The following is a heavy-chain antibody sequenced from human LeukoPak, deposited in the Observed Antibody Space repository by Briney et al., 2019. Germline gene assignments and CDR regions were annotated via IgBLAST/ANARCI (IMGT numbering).Heavy chain of an antibody. CDR2: ISGNGVST. J-gene: IGHJ4*02. Sequence: GGSLRLSCATSGFTFSSYAMSWVRQAPGKGLEWVSAISGNGVSTYYADSVKGRFTISRDNSKNTLCLQMNSLRAEDTAVYYCAKAPLSYDSSGPFDYWGQGTLVTVSS. D-gene: IGHD3-22*01. CDR1: GFTFSSYA. CDR3: AKAPLSYDSSGPFDY. V-gene: IGHV3-23*01.